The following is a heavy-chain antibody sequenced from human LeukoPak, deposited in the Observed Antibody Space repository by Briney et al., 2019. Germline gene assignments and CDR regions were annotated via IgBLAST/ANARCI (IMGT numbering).Heavy chain of an antibody. CDR2: IYYSGST. V-gene: IGHV4-30-4*08. Sequence: SETLSLTCTVYGGSFSGYFWSWIRQPPGKGLEWIGYIYYSGSTYYNPSLKSRVTISVDTSKNQFSLKLSSVTAADTAVYYCARFPNGPVQGSGAFDYWGQGTLVTVSS. CDR3: ARFPNGPVQGSGAFDY. CDR1: GGSFSGYF. J-gene: IGHJ4*02.